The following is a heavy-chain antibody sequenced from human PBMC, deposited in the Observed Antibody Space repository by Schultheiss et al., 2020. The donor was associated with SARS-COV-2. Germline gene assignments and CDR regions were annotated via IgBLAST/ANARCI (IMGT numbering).Heavy chain of an antibody. Sequence: SETLSLTCTVSGGSISSGSYYWSWIRQHPGKGLEWIGYIYYSGSTYYNPSLKSRVTISVDTSKNQFSLKLSSVTAADTAVYYCARVTAAYYYGMDVWGQGTTVTVSS. J-gene: IGHJ6*02. D-gene: IGHD6-25*01. CDR1: GGSISSGSYY. CDR3: ARVTAAYYYGMDV. CDR2: IYYSGST. V-gene: IGHV4-31*03.